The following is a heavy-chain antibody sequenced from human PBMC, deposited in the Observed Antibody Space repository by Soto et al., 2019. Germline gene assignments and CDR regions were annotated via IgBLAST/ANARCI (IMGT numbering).Heavy chain of an antibody. D-gene: IGHD1-1*01. CDR2: IGPDGSST. Sequence: EVQLVESGGGLVQPGGSLRLSCAASGFSFSSHWMHWVRQAPGKGLEWVSHIGPDGSSTSDADSVQGRFTISRDNARNTLYLQMDSLRDEDTAVYYCARDNNWSYDYWGQGILVTVSS. V-gene: IGHV3-74*01. CDR3: ARDNNWSYDY. CDR1: GFSFSSHW. J-gene: IGHJ4*02.